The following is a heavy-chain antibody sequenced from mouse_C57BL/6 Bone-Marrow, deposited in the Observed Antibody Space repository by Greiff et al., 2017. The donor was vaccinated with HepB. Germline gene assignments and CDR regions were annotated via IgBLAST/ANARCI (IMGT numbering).Heavy chain of an antibody. CDR2: IWSGGST. CDR1: GFSLTSYG. J-gene: IGHJ1*03. CDR3: ARNPLLLRWYFDV. V-gene: IGHV2-2*01. D-gene: IGHD1-1*01. Sequence: QVQLQQPGPGLVQPSQSLSITCTVSGFSLTSYGVHWVRQSPGKGLEWLGVIWSGGSTDYNAAFISRLSISKDNSKSQVFFKMNSLQADDTAIYYCARNPLLLRWYFDVWGTGTTVTVSS.